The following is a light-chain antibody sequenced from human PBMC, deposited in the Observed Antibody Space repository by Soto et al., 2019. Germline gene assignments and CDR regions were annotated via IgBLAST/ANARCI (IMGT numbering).Light chain of an antibody. J-gene: IGLJ1*01. V-gene: IGLV2-8*01. CDR1: SSDVGAHNY. Sequence: QSALTQPPSAYGSPGQSVTISCTGTSSDVGAHNYVSWYQQHPGKAPKLMISEVTKRPSGVPDRFSGSNSGNTASLTVSGLQAEDEADYYCISYAGSNNYVFGTGTKLTVL. CDR2: EVT. CDR3: ISYAGSNNYV.